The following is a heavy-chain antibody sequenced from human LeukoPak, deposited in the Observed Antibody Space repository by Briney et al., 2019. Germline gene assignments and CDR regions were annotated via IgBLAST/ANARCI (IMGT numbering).Heavy chain of an antibody. CDR1: GYTFTSYG. Sequence: GVSVKVSCKASGYTFTSYGISWVRQAPGQGLEWMGWINPNSGGTNYAQKFQGWVTMTRDTSISTAYMALSRLRSDDTAVYYCARDAPITMVRGVIITSYGMDVWGQGTTVTVSS. V-gene: IGHV1-2*04. J-gene: IGHJ6*02. D-gene: IGHD3-10*01. CDR3: ARDAPITMVRGVIITSYGMDV. CDR2: INPNSGGT.